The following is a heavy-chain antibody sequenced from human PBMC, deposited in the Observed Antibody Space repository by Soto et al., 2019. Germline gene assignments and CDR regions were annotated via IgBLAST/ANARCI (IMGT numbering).Heavy chain of an antibody. V-gene: IGHV6-1*01. Sequence: SQTLSLTCAISGDSVSSNSAAWNWVRQSPSRGLEWLGRTYYRSKWYNDYAVSVKSRITINPDTSKNQFSLQLNSVTPEDTAVYYCAREVLRFLEWLLARRAYYYYGMDVWGQGTTVTV. D-gene: IGHD3-3*01. CDR2: TYYRSKWYN. J-gene: IGHJ6*02. CDR3: AREVLRFLEWLLARRAYYYYGMDV. CDR1: GDSVSSNSAA.